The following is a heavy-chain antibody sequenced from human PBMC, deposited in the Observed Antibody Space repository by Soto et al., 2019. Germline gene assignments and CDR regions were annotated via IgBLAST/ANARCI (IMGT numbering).Heavy chain of an antibody. D-gene: IGHD3-10*01. J-gene: IGHJ4*02. CDR2: ISSSSSYI. Sequence: WSLRLSCAASGFTFSSYSMNWVRQAPGKGLEWVSSISSSSSYIYYADSVKGRFTISRDNAKNSLYLQMNSLRAEDTAVYYCARKMVRGVIIPFDYWGQGTLVTVSS. CDR3: ARKMVRGVIIPFDY. CDR1: GFTFSSYS. V-gene: IGHV3-21*01.